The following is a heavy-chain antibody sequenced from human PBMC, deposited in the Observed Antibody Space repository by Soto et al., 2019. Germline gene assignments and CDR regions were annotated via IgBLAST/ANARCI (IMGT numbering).Heavy chain of an antibody. J-gene: IGHJ4*02. CDR2: IDHSGNT. CDR1: GGSFSGYY. CDR3: ARRCGSSTSCLVLLQRVATGAFDY. D-gene: IGHD2-2*01. Sequence: QVQLQQWGAGLLKPSETLSLTCAVSGGSFSGYYWSWIRQPPGKGLEWIGEIDHSGNTNYNPTLKSRVNISVDTSKNQSSLKLSSVTAADTAVYYCARRCGSSTSCLVLLQRVATGAFDYWGQGTLVTVSS. V-gene: IGHV4-34*01.